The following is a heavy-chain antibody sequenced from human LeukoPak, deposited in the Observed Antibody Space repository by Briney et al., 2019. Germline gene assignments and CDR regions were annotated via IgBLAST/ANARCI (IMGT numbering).Heavy chain of an antibody. CDR3: ARGPSPIHCSGGSCYSDNDY. V-gene: IGHV1-2*06. J-gene: IGHJ4*02. CDR2: INPNSGGT. D-gene: IGHD2-15*01. Sequence: ASVKVSCTASGYTFTGYYMHWVRQAPGQGLEWMGRINPNSGGTNYAQKFQGRVTMTRDTSISTAYMELSRLRSDDTAVYYCARGPSPIHCSGGSCYSDNDYWGQGTLVTVSS. CDR1: GYTFTGYY.